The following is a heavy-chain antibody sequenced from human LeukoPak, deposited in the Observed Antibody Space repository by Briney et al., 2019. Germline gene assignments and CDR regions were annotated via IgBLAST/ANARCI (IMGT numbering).Heavy chain of an antibody. CDR1: GFTFDDYG. CDR2: INWNGGST. CDR3: ARSAASGSYRTGYYYFYIDV. J-gene: IGHJ6*03. Sequence: GGSLRLSCAASGFTFDDYGMSWVRQAPGKGLEWVSGINWNGGSTGYADSVKGRFTISRDNAKNSLYLQMNSVGPEDTAVYYCARSAASGSYRTGYYYFYIDVWGKGTAVTVYS. D-gene: IGHD1-26*01. V-gene: IGHV3-20*04.